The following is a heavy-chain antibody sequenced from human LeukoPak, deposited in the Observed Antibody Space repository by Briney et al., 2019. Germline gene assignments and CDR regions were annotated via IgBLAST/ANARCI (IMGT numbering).Heavy chain of an antibody. Sequence: SVKVSCKASGGTFSSYAISWVRQAPGQGLEWMGGIIPIFGTANYAQKFQGRVTITADESTSTAYMELSSLRSEDTAVYYCARDMNPTYYYDSSGYYPDLDYWGQGTLVTVSS. CDR2: IIPIFGTA. D-gene: IGHD3-22*01. J-gene: IGHJ4*02. V-gene: IGHV1-69*01. CDR1: GGTFSSYA. CDR3: ARDMNPTYYYDSSGYYPDLDY.